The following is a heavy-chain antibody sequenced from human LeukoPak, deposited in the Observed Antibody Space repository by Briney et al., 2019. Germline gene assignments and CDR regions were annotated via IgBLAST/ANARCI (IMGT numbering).Heavy chain of an antibody. CDR3: AKDQARYCSGGSCYPHDY. CDR1: GFTFSSYG. D-gene: IGHD2-15*01. CDR2: IRYDGSNK. Sequence: GGSLRLSCAASGFTFSSYGMHWVRQAPGKGLEWVAFIRYDGSNKYYADSVKGRFTISRDNSKNTLYLQMNSLRAEDTAVYYCAKDQARYCSGGSCYPHDYWGQGTLVTVSS. V-gene: IGHV3-30*02. J-gene: IGHJ4*02.